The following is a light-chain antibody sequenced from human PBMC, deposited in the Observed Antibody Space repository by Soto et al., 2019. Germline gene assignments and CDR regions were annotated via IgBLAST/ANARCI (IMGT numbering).Light chain of an antibody. Sequence: EIVFTQSPATLSLSPGERATLSCRAGQSVSSYLAWYQQKPGQAPRLLIYDASNRATGIPARFSGSGSGTEFTLTISSLEPEDFAVYYCQQRSNWPPISFGQGTRLEI. V-gene: IGKV3-11*01. CDR1: QSVSSY. CDR3: QQRSNWPPIS. CDR2: DAS. J-gene: IGKJ5*01.